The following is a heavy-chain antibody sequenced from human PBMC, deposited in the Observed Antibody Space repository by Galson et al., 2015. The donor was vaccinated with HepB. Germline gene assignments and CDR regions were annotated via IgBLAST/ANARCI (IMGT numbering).Heavy chain of an antibody. J-gene: IGHJ4*02. Sequence: SLRLSCAASGFTFSSYWMSWVRQAPGKGLEWVANIKQDGSEKYYVDSVKGRFTISRDNAKNSLYLQMNSLRAEDTAVYYCARDRDFWSGYYEYWGQGTLVTVSS. CDR1: GFTFSSYW. CDR3: ARDRDFWSGYYEY. CDR2: IKQDGSEK. V-gene: IGHV3-7*05. D-gene: IGHD3-3*01.